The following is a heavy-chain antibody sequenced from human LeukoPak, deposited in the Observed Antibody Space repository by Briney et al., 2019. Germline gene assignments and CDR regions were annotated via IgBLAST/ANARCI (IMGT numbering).Heavy chain of an antibody. CDR1: GGSFSGYY. J-gene: IGHJ4*02. D-gene: IGHD3-16*01. CDR2: INHSGST. V-gene: IGHV4-34*01. Sequence: SETLSLTCAVYGGSFSGYYWSWIRQPPGKGLEWIGEINHSGSTNYNPSLKSRVTISVDTSKNQFSLKLSSVTAADTAVYYCARGTGSMITFGGARHDREYFDYWGQGTLVTVSS. CDR3: ARGTGSMITFGGARHDREYFDY.